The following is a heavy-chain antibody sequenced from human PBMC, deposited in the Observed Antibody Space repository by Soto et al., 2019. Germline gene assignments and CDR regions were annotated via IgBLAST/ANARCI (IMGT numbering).Heavy chain of an antibody. CDR1: GDSVSKYY. V-gene: IGHV4-4*07. Sequence: SETLSLTCTVSGDSVSKYYWNWIRQPAGKGLEWIGRIHSTRSPNYNPSLKSRVTMSVDTSKNQFSLKLNLTSVTAADTAVYYCARSPAYGDYANLDTWGQGTLVTAPQ. D-gene: IGHD4-17*01. J-gene: IGHJ5*02. CDR2: IHSTRSP. CDR3: ARSPAYGDYANLDT.